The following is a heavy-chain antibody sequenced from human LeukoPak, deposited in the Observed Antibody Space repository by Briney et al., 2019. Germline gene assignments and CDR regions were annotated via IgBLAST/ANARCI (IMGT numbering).Heavy chain of an antibody. CDR2: IYSGGRT. J-gene: IGHJ4*02. V-gene: IGHV3-53*01. CDR3: ARDDYGDYGFDY. D-gene: IGHD4-17*01. Sequence: GGSLRLSCAASGFTVSSNYMSWVRRAPGKGLEWVSVIYSGGRTYYADSVKGRFTISRDNSKNTLYLQMNSLRAEDTAVYYCARDDYGDYGFDYWGQGTLVTVSS. CDR1: GFTVSSNY.